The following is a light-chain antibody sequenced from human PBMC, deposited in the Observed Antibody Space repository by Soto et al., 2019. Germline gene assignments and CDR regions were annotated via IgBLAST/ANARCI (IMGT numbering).Light chain of an antibody. CDR2: AAS. CDR1: QSISIY. Sequence: DIPMTQSPSSLSASVGDTVTITCRASQSISIYLNWYQQKPGKAPSLLIYAASSLHNGVPSRFSGSGSGTDFTLTISSLQREDFATYYCQQSYRTPLTFGGGTKVEIK. V-gene: IGKV1-39*01. J-gene: IGKJ4*01. CDR3: QQSYRTPLT.